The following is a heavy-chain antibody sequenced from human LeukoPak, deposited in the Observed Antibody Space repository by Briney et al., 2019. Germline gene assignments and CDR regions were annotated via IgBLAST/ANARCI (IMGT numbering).Heavy chain of an antibody. D-gene: IGHD6-13*01. CDR3: ARDQGSSWYDY. Sequence: GGSLRLSCAASGFTFSSYWISWVRQAPGKGLEWVANMKQDGSQKYYVDSVKGRFTISRDNAKNSLYLQMNSLRAEDTAVYYCARDQGSSWYDYWGQGTLVTVSS. CDR2: MKQDGSQK. V-gene: IGHV3-7*04. J-gene: IGHJ4*02. CDR1: GFTFSSYW.